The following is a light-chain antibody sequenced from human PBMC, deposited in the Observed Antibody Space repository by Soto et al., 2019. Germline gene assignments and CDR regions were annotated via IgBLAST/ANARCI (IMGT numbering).Light chain of an antibody. V-gene: IGKV3-20*01. CDR2: GAS. J-gene: IGKJ1*01. CDR1: KSVSSY. Sequence: EIALTQSPGPLSLSPGERATLSCRASKSVSSYLAWYQQKPGQAPRLLIYGASRRATGFPDRFSGSGSGTDFTLTISRLEPEDFAVYYCHQYCGSPCTFGQGEKVESK. CDR3: HQYCGSPCT.